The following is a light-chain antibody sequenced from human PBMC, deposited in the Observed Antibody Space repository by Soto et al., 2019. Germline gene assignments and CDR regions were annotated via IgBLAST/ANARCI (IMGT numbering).Light chain of an antibody. CDR2: AAS. Sequence: DIQMTQSPSSLSASVGDRVTITCRASQVIGNDLGWFQQKPGQAPKRLIYAASFLQSEVPSRFSGSGSGTEFTLTISSLQPDDFATYYCLQHKTYPWTFGQGTKVEIK. V-gene: IGKV1-17*01. J-gene: IGKJ1*01. CDR3: LQHKTYPWT. CDR1: QVIGND.